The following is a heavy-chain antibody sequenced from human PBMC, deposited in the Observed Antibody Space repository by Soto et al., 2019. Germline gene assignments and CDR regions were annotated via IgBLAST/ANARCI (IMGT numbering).Heavy chain of an antibody. CDR2: NKSNTDGGTT. CDR3: LNPAPGY. CDR1: GFTFSNAW. Sequence: RGPLRLPCAASGFTFSNAWMRWVRQAPGKGLEWGGRNKSNTDGGTTDYASPVKGRFTISRDDSKNTLYLQLNSLKTEDTAVYYCLNPAPGYWGQGTLVTVSS. V-gene: IGHV3-15*01. J-gene: IGHJ4*02.